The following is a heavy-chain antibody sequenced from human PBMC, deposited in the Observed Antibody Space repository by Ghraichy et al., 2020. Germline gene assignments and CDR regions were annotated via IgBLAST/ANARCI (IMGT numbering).Heavy chain of an antibody. D-gene: IGHD6-19*01. J-gene: IGHJ4*02. CDR2: IIPVYGTP. CDR3: ARRLVAMSGPRYFDS. CDR1: GGTFSRHA. Sequence: SVKVSCKASGGTFSRHAISWVRQVPGQGLEWMGGIIPVYGTPTYAQEFQGRVTITADESTNTAYVEVTSLRSEDTAIYYCARRLVAMSGPRYFDSWGQGTLVTVSS. V-gene: IGHV1-69*13.